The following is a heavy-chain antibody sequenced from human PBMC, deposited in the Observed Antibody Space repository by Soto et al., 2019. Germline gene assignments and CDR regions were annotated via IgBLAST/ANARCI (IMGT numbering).Heavy chain of an antibody. J-gene: IGHJ3*02. CDR2: INADGSTT. CDR1: GFNFSPYW. D-gene: IGHD2-21*01. CDR3: ARDRVNPDSFNI. Sequence: EVHLLESGGGLVQPGESLRLSCAASGFNFSPYWMHWVRQPPGKGLEWVSHINADGSTTVYADSVKGRFTISRDNASNTLSLQMNSLRAEDTAEYYCARDRVNPDSFNIWGQGTMVTVSP. V-gene: IGHV3-74*01.